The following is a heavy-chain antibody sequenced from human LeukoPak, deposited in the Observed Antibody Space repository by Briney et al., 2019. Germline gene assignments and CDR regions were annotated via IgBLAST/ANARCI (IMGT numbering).Heavy chain of an antibody. V-gene: IGHV4-30-4*01. Sequence: SETLSLTCTVSGGSISSGDYYWSWIRQPPGKGPEWIGYIYYSGSTYYNPSLKSRVTISVDTSKNHFSLKLSSVTAADTAVYYCAREQPYYYGSGAYYFDYWGQGTLVTVSS. CDR1: GGSISSGDYY. CDR2: IYYSGST. J-gene: IGHJ4*02. D-gene: IGHD3-10*01. CDR3: AREQPYYYGSGAYYFDY.